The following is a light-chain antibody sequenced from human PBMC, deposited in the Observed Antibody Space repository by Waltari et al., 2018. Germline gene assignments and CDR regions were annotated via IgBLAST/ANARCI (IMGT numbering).Light chain of an antibody. CDR2: GAS. J-gene: IGKJ1*01. CDR1: QSVSRA. V-gene: IGKV3-20*01. CDR3: QHYVRLPAT. Sequence: ELVLTQSPGSLSSSPGERVTLSCRASQSVSRALAWYQQKPGQAPRLLILGASNRASGIPARFSGSGYETEFSLTISRLEPEDFAVYYCQHYVRLPATFGRGTKVEIK.